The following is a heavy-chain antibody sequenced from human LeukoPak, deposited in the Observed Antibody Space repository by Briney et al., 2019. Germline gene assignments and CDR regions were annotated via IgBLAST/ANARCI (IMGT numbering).Heavy chain of an antibody. CDR1: GDSINSGNYY. CDR3: AGFRWVVGTRAFDV. Sequence: SETLSLTCTVSGDSINSGNYYWSWIRQPAGRGLEWIGHIYTSDTTNYSPSLNNRVTISLDTSSHQFSLKLTSVTAADTAVYFCAGFRWVVGTRAFDVWGRGTMVTVSS. CDR2: IYTSDTT. J-gene: IGHJ3*01. D-gene: IGHD1-14*01. V-gene: IGHV4-61*09.